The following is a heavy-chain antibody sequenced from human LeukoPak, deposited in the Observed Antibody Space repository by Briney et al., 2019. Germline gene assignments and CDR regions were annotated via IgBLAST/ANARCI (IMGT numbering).Heavy chain of an antibody. CDR1: GYTFTSYY. J-gene: IGHJ4*02. Sequence: ASVKVSCKASGYTFTSYYMHWVRQAPGKGLEWMGGFDPEDGETIYAQKFQGRVTMTEDTSTDTAYMELSSLRSEDTAVYYCATFGVEGNRQHDYWGQGTLVTVSS. V-gene: IGHV1-24*01. CDR3: ATFGVEGNRQHDY. D-gene: IGHD1-14*01. CDR2: FDPEDGET.